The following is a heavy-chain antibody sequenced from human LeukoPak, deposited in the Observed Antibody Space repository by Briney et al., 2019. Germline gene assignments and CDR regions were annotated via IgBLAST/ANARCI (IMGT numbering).Heavy chain of an antibody. D-gene: IGHD3-16*01. CDR1: GFTFSSFA. V-gene: IGHV3-30-3*01. CDR2: ISYDTSKK. CDR3: TRDWGWQYYFDF. J-gene: IGHJ4*02. Sequence: PGGSLRLSCAAPGFTFSSFALHWVRQAPGKGLEWVAVISYDTSKKYYADSVKGRFTISRDNSKNTLYLQMNSLRAEDTAVYYCTRDWGWQYYFDFWGQGNLVTVSS.